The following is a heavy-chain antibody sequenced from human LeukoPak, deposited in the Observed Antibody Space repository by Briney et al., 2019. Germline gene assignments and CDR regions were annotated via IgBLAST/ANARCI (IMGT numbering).Heavy chain of an antibody. CDR1: GYSFTSYW. V-gene: IGHV5-51*01. D-gene: IGHD2-2*02. Sequence: GESLKISCKGSGYSFTSYWIGWVRQMPGKGLEWMGIIYPGDSDTRYSTSFQGQVTISADKSISTAYLQWSSLKASDTAMYYCARLNDCSSTSCYILSWFDPWGQGTLVTVSS. J-gene: IGHJ5*02. CDR2: IYPGDSDT. CDR3: ARLNDCSSTSCYILSWFDP.